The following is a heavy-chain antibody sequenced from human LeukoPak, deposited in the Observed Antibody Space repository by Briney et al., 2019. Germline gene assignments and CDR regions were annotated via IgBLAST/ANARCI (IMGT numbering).Heavy chain of an antibody. CDR3: ARTPLKGFWFDP. D-gene: IGHD2-15*01. CDR1: GFTFSSYA. V-gene: IGHV3-30*14. CDR2: ISYDGSNK. J-gene: IGHJ5*02. Sequence: GGSLRLSCAASGFTFSSYAMHWVRQAPGKGLEWVAVISYDGSNKYYADSVKGRFTISRDNSKNTLYLQMNSLRAEDTAVYYCARTPLKGFWFDPWGQGTLVTVSS.